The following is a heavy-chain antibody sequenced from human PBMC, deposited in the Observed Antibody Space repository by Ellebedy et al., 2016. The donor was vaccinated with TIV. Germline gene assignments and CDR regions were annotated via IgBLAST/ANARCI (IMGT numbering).Heavy chain of an antibody. CDR3: ARGDYHGSGAHADS. CDR1: GFTFDDYA. CDR2: ISWNGVAK. V-gene: IGHV3-9*01. Sequence: SLKISCAASGFTFDDYAMHWVRQVPGKGLEWVSVISWNGVAKGCADSVKGRFTISRDNAKNSLFLQMNSLRNEDTALYYCARGDYHGSGAHADSWGQGTLVIVSS. J-gene: IGHJ5*01. D-gene: IGHD3-10*01.